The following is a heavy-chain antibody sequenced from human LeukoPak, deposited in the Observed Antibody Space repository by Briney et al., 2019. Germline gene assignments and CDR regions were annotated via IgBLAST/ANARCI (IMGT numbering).Heavy chain of an antibody. CDR1: GFTFSSYA. Sequence: GGSLRLSCAASGFTFSSYAMHWVRQALGKGLEWVAVISYDGSNKYYADSVKGRFSISRDSSKNTLYLQMNSLRAEDTAVYYCARDPSSGYYYYFDYWGQGTLVTVSS. CDR3: ARDPSSGYYYYFDY. D-gene: IGHD3-22*01. CDR2: ISYDGSNK. V-gene: IGHV3-30-3*01. J-gene: IGHJ4*02.